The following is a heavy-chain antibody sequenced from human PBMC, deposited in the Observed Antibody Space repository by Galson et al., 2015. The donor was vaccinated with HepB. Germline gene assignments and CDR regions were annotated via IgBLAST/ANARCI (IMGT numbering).Heavy chain of an antibody. V-gene: IGHV1-18*01. Sequence: SVKVSCKASGYTFSNSGVSWVRQAPGQGLEWMGWISVYNGNMKYDQKFQGRVTMTTDTSTSTAYMELRSLTPEDTAVYYCARDFRWLGPRDLDYWGQGTLVTVSS. D-gene: IGHD6-19*01. CDR2: ISVYNGNM. CDR1: GYTFSNSG. CDR3: ARDFRWLGPRDLDY. J-gene: IGHJ4*02.